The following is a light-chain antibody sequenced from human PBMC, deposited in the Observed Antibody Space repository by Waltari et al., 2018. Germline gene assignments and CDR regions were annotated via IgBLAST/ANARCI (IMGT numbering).Light chain of an antibody. CDR1: SSDVGGYNS. J-gene: IGLJ1*01. V-gene: IGLV2-14*03. CDR3: SSYRSTSSTHV. Sequence: QSALTQPASVSGSPGQSITIPCTGTSSDVGGYNSVSWYQQHPGKAPKLMIYDVTNRPSGVSNRFSGSKSGNTASLTISGLQAEDEADYYCSSYRSTSSTHVFGTGTKVTVL. CDR2: DVT.